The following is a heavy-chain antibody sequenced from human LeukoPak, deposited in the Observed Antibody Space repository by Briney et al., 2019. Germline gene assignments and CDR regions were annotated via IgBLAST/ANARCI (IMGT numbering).Heavy chain of an antibody. CDR3: ARRDTTGWYHHFDY. CDR1: GFTVSSNS. J-gene: IGHJ4*02. V-gene: IGHV3-53*01. D-gene: IGHD6-19*01. Sequence: PGGSLRLSCAASGFTVSSNSMTWVRQAPGKGLEWVPILYNGGGANYADSVKGRFTISRDNSRNTLFLQMNSLRAEDTAVYYCARRDTTGWYHHFDYWGQGTLVTVSS. CDR2: LYNGGGA.